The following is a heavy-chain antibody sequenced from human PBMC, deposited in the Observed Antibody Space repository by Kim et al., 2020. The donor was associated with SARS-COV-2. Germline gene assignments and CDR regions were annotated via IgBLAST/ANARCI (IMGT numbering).Heavy chain of an antibody. D-gene: IGHD3-10*01. CDR2: MNPNSGNT. Sequence: ASVKVSCKASGYTFTSYAIHWVRQATGQGLEWMGWMNPNSGNTGYAQKFQGRVTMTRNTSISTAYMELSSLRSEDTAVYYCASGLGITMVFSRSYDMDVGGERPAVSV. J-gene: IGHJ6*03. CDR1: GYTFTSYA. CDR3: ASGLGITMVFSRSYDMDV. V-gene: IGHV1-8*01.